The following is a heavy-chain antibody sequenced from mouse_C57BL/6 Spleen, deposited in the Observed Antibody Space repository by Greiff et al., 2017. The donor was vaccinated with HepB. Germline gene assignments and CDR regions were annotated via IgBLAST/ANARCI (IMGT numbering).Heavy chain of an antibody. CDR1: GFTFSDYY. CDR2: ISNGGGST. CDR3: ARQGYAFYAMDY. D-gene: IGHD3-1*01. V-gene: IGHV5-12*01. Sequence: EVQLVESGGGLVQPGGSLKLSCAASGFTFSDYYMYWVRQTPEKRLEWVAYISNGGGSTYYPDTVKGRFTISRDNAKNTLYLQMSRLKSEDTAMYYCARQGYAFYAMDYWGQGTSVTVSS. J-gene: IGHJ4*01.